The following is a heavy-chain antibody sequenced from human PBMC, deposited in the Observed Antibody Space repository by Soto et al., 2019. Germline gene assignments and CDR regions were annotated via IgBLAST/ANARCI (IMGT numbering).Heavy chain of an antibody. D-gene: IGHD3-10*01. CDR3: ARDEAVYYGSGSYAFDI. V-gene: IGHV1-69*10. Sequence: ASVKVSFKASGGTFSSYAISWVRQAPGQGLEWMGGIIPILGIANYAQKFQGRVTITADKSTSTAYMELSSLRSEDTAVYYCARDEAVYYGSGSYAFDIWGQGTMVTVSS. CDR2: IIPILGIA. CDR1: GGTFSSYA. J-gene: IGHJ3*02.